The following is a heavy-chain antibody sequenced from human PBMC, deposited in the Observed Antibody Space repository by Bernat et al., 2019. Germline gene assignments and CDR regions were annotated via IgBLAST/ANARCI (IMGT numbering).Heavy chain of an antibody. CDR1: GFTFSSYA. CDR3: ARFSVAGTVGFDY. V-gene: IGHV3-30-3*01. D-gene: IGHD6-19*01. CDR2: ISYDGSNK. J-gene: IGHJ4*02. Sequence: QVQLVESGGGMVQPGRSLRLSCAASGFTFSSYAMHWVRQAPGKGLEWVAVISYDGSNKYYADSVKGRFTISRDNSKNTLYLQMNSLRAEDTAVYYCARFSVAGTVGFDYWGQGTLVTVSS.